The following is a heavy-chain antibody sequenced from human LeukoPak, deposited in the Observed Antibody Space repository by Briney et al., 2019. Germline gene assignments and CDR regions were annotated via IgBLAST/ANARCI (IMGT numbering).Heavy chain of an antibody. J-gene: IGHJ5*01. Sequence: ASVKVSCKATSRISWVRQAPGQGLEWMGWIGTYGGDTYYAQKFQGRITVTTDTSTSTVYMELRNLRSDDTAVYYCARDLWNFYDDSGYNRDFDSWGQGTLVTISS. CDR3: ARDLWNFYDDSGYNRDFDS. CDR1: TSR. CDR2: IGTYGGDT. D-gene: IGHD3-22*01. V-gene: IGHV1-18*01.